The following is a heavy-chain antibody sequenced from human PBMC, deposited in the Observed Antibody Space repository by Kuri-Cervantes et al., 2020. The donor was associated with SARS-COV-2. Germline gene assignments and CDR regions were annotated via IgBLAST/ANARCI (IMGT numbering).Heavy chain of an antibody. CDR2: ISYDGSNK. CDR3: ARGSSGYDLTFDY. J-gene: IGHJ4*02. Sequence: GGSLRLSCAASGFTFSSYGMHWVRQAPGKGLEWVAVISYDGSNKYYADSVKGRFTISRDNSKNTLYLQMNSLRAEDTAVYYCARGSSGYDLTFDYWGQGTLVTVSS. D-gene: IGHD5-12*01. CDR1: GFTFSSYG. V-gene: IGHV3-30*03.